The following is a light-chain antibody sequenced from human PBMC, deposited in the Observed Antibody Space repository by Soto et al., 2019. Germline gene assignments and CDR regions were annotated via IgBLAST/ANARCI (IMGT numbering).Light chain of an antibody. CDR1: ISDVGGYTY. CDR2: EVN. V-gene: IGLV2-8*01. J-gene: IGLJ1*01. CDR3: SSYAGSSTYV. Sequence: QSVLTQPPSASGSPGQSVTISCTGTISDVGGYTYVAWYQQHPGKAPKLMIYEVNKRPSGVPDRFSGSKSGSTASLTVAGLQAEDEADYYCSSYAGSSTYVFGTGTKVTVL.